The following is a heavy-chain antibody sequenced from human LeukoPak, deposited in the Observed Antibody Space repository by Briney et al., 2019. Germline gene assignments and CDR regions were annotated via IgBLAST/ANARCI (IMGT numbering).Heavy chain of an antibody. J-gene: IGHJ4*02. V-gene: IGHV4-59*01. D-gene: IGHD1-26*01. CDR1: GGSFSGYY. Sequence: KSSETLSLTCAVYGGSFSGYYWSWIRQPPGKGLEWVGYISYSGSTNYNPSLKSRVTISVDTSKNQFSLKLSSVTAADTAVYYCARERRSGTYFYFDYWGQGTLVTVSS. CDR2: ISYSGST. CDR3: ARERRSGTYFYFDY.